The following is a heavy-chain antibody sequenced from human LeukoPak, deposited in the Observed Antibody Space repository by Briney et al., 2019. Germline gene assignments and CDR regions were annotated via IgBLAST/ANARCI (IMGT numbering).Heavy chain of an antibody. V-gene: IGHV3-74*01. D-gene: IGHD6-13*01. J-gene: IGHJ4*02. CDR2: ISTDARTI. Sequence: GGSLRLSCAASGFALSTNWMHWVRQAPGKGLVRVSHISTDARTITYADFVKGRFTISRDNAKNTLYLQMNSLRAEDTALYYCVRGQATAWGLDYWGQGTLVTVSS. CDR3: VRGQATAWGLDY. CDR1: GFALSTNW.